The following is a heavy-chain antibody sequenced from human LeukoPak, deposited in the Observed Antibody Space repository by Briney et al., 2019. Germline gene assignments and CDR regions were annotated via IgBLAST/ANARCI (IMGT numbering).Heavy chain of an antibody. D-gene: IGHD2-2*01. J-gene: IGHJ5*02. CDR2: IYFSGST. CDR3: ARRAPFSNWFDP. Sequence: SETLSLTCTFSGASITNDDYYWSWIRQHPGKGLEWIGYIYFSGSTYYNPTLKSRASVSVDTSKSQFSLRLTSVTAADTAVYYCARRAPFSNWFDPWGQGTLVIVSS. CDR1: GASITNDDYY. V-gene: IGHV4-31*03.